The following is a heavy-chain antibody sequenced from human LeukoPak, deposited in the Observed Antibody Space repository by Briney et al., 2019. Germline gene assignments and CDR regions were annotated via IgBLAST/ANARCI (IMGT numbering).Heavy chain of an antibody. V-gene: IGHV3-7*01. D-gene: IGHD3-3*01. CDR3: ARLKFNLEYSYYMDV. CDR1: GFTFRVYW. CDR2: INQDGSDQ. Sequence: GGSLRLSCVASGFTFRVYWMFWGPQAPGEGGEWVADINQDGSDQFCVECVRGRLTIPRDNAKNSLYLQTNSLRAEDPAVYYCARLKFNLEYSYYMDVWGKGTTVTVSS. J-gene: IGHJ6*03.